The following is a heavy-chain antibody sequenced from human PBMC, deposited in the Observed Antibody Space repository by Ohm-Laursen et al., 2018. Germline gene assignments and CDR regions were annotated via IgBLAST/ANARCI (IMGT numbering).Heavy chain of an antibody. D-gene: IGHD4-17*01. V-gene: IGHV4-59*01. CDR1: GDSINNYY. CDR2: IFYSGST. J-gene: IGHJ4*02. CDR3: ARVIRMTTVTRFDY. Sequence: GTLSLTCFVSGDSINNYYWSWIRQPPGTRLEWIGYIFYSGSTKYNPSLKSRVTISVDTSRNQFSLKVSSVTAADTAVYYCARVIRMTTVTRFDYWGQGALVTVSS.